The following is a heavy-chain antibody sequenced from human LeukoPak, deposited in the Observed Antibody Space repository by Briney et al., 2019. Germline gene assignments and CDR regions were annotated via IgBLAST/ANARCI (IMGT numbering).Heavy chain of an antibody. CDR2: ISAYNGNT. CDR3: AYDSSGYYYGTFDY. CDR1: GYTFTGYG. V-gene: IGHV1-18*01. J-gene: IGHJ4*02. D-gene: IGHD3-22*01. Sequence: ASVKVSCKASGYTFTGYGISWVRQAPGQGLEWMGWISAYNGNTNYAQKLQGRVTMTTDTSTSTAYMELRSLRSDDTAVYYCAYDSSGYYYGTFDYWGQGTLVTVSS.